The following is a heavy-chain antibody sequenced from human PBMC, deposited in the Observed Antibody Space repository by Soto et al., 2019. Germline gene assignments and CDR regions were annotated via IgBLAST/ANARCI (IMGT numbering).Heavy chain of an antibody. CDR2: INHSGST. CDR1: GGSFSGYY. Sequence: SETLSLTCAVYGGSFSGYYWSWIRQPPGKGLEWIGEINHSGSTNYNPSLKSRVTMSVDRSKNHFSLTLSSVTAADTAMYYCARGHRYYDYVWGNYRYISWFDPWGQGIQVTVSS. V-gene: IGHV4-34*01. J-gene: IGHJ5*02. CDR3: ARGHRYYDYVWGNYRYISWFDP. D-gene: IGHD3-16*02.